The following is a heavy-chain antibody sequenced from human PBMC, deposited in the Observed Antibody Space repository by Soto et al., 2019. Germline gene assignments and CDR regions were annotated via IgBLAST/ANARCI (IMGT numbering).Heavy chain of an antibody. Sequence: QVQLQESGPRLVKPSRTLSLTCGVSGDSIISSNWWSWVSQPLGKGLEGIGEIYHSGSTHYNPSLKSRLTMSVDKSKDLCSLKLTPVTAADTDVYFCATGLSSSWDGHNDSWGQGTRVTVSS. D-gene: IGHD6-13*01. J-gene: IGHJ4*02. V-gene: IGHV4-4*02. CDR1: GDSIISSNW. CDR2: IYHSGST. CDR3: ATGLSSSWDGHNDS.